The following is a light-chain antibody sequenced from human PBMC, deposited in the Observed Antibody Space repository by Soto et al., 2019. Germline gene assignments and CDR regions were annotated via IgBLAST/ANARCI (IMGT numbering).Light chain of an antibody. V-gene: IGLV2-23*01. CDR1: SSDVGSYTL. CDR2: EGS. Sequence: QSVLTQPASVSGSPGQSITISCTGTSSDVGSYTLVSWYQQHPGKAPKLMIYEGSKRPSGVSNRFSGSKSGNTGSLTISGLQAEDEADYYCCSYAGSGTFYVFGTGTKLTVL. CDR3: CSYAGSGTFYV. J-gene: IGLJ1*01.